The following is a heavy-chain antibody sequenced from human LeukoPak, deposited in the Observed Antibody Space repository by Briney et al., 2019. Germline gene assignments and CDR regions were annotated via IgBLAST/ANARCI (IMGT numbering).Heavy chain of an antibody. V-gene: IGHV4-34*01. CDR3: ARILGDCSSTSCYTFDWFDP. Sequence: TSETLSLTCAVYGGSFSGYYWSWIRQPPGKGLEWIGEINHSGSTNYNPSLKSRVTISVDASKNQFSLKLSSVTAADTAVYYCARILGDCSSTSCYTFDWFDPWGQGTLVTVSS. CDR1: GGSFSGYY. D-gene: IGHD2-2*02. J-gene: IGHJ5*02. CDR2: INHSGST.